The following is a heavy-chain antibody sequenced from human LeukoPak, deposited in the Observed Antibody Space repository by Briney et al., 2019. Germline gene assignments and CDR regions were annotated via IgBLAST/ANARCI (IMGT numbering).Heavy chain of an antibody. J-gene: IGHJ4*02. CDR3: VKDRVGTWEPIDY. CDR2: ISGSGDTT. CDR1: GFTFSSCV. V-gene: IGHV3-23*01. D-gene: IGHD1-26*01. Sequence: GGSLRLSCAASGFTFSSCVMSWVRQAPGKGLEGVSDISGSGDTTYYGESVRGRFTIYRDISKNTLYLQMNSLRVEDTAEYYCVKDRVGTWEPIDYWGQGTLVTVSS.